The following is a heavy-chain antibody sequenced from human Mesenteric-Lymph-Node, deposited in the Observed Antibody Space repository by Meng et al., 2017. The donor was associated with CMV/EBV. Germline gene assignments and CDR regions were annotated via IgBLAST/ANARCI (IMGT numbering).Heavy chain of an antibody. D-gene: IGHD6-13*01. CDR1: GFTFSSYA. Sequence: GESLKISCAASGFTFSSYAMHWVRQAPGKGLEWVAVISYDGSNKYYADSVKGRFTISRDNSKNTLYLQMNSLRAEDTAVYYCARDINPGIAAAGTDLDYWGQGTLVTVSS. CDR2: ISYDGSNK. CDR3: ARDINPGIAAAGTDLDY. J-gene: IGHJ4*02. V-gene: IGHV3-30*04.